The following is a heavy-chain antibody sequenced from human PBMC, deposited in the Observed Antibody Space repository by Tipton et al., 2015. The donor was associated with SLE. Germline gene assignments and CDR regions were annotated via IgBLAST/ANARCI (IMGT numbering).Heavy chain of an antibody. Sequence: TLSLTCNVSVYSISSSHWWGWIRQPPGKGLEWIGHVYYSGSTFYNPSFKSRVTISVDMSKNQFSVKLTSVTAADTAVYHCARVSRGYSGYEWAGFFDYWGQGALVTVSS. CDR2: VYYSGST. V-gene: IGHV4-28*03. CDR3: ARVSRGYSGYEWAGFFDY. D-gene: IGHD5-12*01. CDR1: VYSISSSHW. J-gene: IGHJ4*02.